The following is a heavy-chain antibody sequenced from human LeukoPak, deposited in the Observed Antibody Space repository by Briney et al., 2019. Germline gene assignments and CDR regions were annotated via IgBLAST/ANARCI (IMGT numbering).Heavy chain of an antibody. CDR2: ISTSRSYT. CDR1: GFTFSSYA. J-gene: IGHJ4*02. V-gene: IGHV3-21*06. D-gene: IGHD5-24*01. CDR3: TREISTIHDLDY. Sequence: PGGSLRLSCAASGFTFSSYAMHWVRQAPGKGLEWVSSISTSRSYTFYADSAKGRFTISRDNAKNTLYLQMNSLRAEDTAVYYCTREISTIHDLDYWGQGTLVTVSS.